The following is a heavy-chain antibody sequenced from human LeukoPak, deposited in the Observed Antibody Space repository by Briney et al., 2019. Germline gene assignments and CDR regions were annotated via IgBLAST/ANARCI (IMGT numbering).Heavy chain of an antibody. Sequence: GASVKVSCKASGYTFTGYYVHWVRQAPGQGLEWMGWINPNSGATKYAQKFRGRVSMTRDTSINTAYMELSRLRSDDTAIYYCARVSRFYYDSSGDFDYWGQGTLVTVSS. CDR3: ARVSRFYYDSSGDFDY. CDR1: GYTFTGYY. CDR2: INPNSGAT. V-gene: IGHV1-2*02. J-gene: IGHJ4*02. D-gene: IGHD3-22*01.